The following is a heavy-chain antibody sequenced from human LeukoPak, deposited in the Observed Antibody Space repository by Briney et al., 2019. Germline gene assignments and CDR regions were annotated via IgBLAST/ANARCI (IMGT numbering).Heavy chain of an antibody. Sequence: ASVKVSCKASGYTFTGYYMHWVRQAPGQGLEWMGGIIPIFGTANYAQKFQGRVTITTDESTSTAYMELSSLRSEDTAVYYCARAAYYYDSSGYYEYFQHWGQGTLVTVSS. CDR2: IIPIFGTA. D-gene: IGHD3-22*01. CDR1: GYTFTGYY. V-gene: IGHV1-69*05. CDR3: ARAAYYYDSSGYYEYFQH. J-gene: IGHJ1*01.